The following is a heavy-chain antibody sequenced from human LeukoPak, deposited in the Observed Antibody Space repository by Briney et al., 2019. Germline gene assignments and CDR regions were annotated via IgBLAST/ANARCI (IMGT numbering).Heavy chain of an antibody. CDR3: ARDRSRGYYYYGMDV. V-gene: IGHV3-7*01. CDR2: IKQDGSEK. Sequence: GGSLRLSCAASGCTFSSYWMSWVRQAPGKGLEWVANIKQDGSEKYYVDSVKGRFTISRDNAKNSLYLQMNSLRAEDTAVYYCARDRSRGYYYYGMDVWGQGTTVTVSS. CDR1: GCTFSSYW. J-gene: IGHJ6*02.